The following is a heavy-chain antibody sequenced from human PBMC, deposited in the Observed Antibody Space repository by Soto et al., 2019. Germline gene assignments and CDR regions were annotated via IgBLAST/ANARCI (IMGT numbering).Heavy chain of an antibody. CDR3: ARRQVWFGELLHAFDI. CDR2: IYAGDAET. D-gene: IGHD3-10*01. V-gene: IGHV5-51*03. CDR1: GYTFTSYW. J-gene: IGHJ3*02. Sequence: EVQLVQSGAEVKEPGESLKISCKGSGYTFTSYWIGWVRQMPGKGLEWMGIIYAGDAETRYSPSFQAKVTISADKSISTVYLQWSSLKASYTAMYYCARRQVWFGELLHAFDIWGQGTMVTVSS.